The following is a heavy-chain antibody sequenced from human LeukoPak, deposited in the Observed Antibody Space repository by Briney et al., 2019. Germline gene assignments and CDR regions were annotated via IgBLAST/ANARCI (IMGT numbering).Heavy chain of an antibody. Sequence: SQTLSLTCAVSGDSVSSNIASWNWIRQSPSGALEWLGRTYYRSKWSNTYAGSVKSRITINPDTSKNKFSLQLHSVTSEDTAVYFCARDPDSGNEWGPFDSWGQGTLVTVSS. V-gene: IGHV6-1*01. CDR3: ARDPDSGNEWGPFDS. CDR1: GDSVSSNIAS. D-gene: IGHD6-25*01. CDR2: TYYRSKWSN. J-gene: IGHJ5*01.